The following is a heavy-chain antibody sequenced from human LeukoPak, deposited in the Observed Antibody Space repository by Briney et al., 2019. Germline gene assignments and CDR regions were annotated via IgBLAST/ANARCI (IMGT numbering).Heavy chain of an antibody. CDR2: ISPNSGGT. Sequence: ASVKVSCKASGYTFTGYYMHWVRQAPGQGLEWMGWISPNSGGTNYAQKFQGRVTMTRDTSISTAYMELSRLRSDDTAVYYCARDPDYDFWSGYYYYYYMDVWGKGTTVTVSS. J-gene: IGHJ6*03. CDR1: GYTFTGYY. D-gene: IGHD3-3*01. CDR3: ARDPDYDFWSGYYYYYYMDV. V-gene: IGHV1-2*02.